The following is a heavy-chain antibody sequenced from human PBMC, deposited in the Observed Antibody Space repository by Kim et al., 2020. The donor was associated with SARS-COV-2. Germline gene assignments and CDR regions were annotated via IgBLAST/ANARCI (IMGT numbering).Heavy chain of an antibody. CDR1: GYTFTSYY. Sequence: ASVKVSCKASGYTFTSYYMHWVRQAPGQRLEWMGIINPSGGSTSYAQKFQGRVTMTRDTSTSTVYMELSSLRSEDTAVYYCARVRGYYSGYDAFDIWGQGTMVTVSS. J-gene: IGHJ3*02. CDR3: ARVRGYYSGYDAFDI. V-gene: IGHV1-46*01. CDR2: INPSGGST. D-gene: IGHD3-3*01.